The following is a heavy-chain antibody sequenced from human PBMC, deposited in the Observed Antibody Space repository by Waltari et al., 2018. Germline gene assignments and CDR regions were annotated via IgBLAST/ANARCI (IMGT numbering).Heavy chain of an antibody. D-gene: IGHD5-18*01. V-gene: IGHV4-34*01. CDR2: INHSGST. CDR1: GGSFSGYY. J-gene: IGHJ4*02. Sequence: QVQLQQWGAGLLKPSETLSLTCAVYGGSFSGYYWSWIRQPPGKGLEWIGEINHSGSTNYNPSLKSRVTISVDTSKNQFSLKLSSVTAADTAVYYCARVGYSYGRRGDYWGQGTLVTVSS. CDR3: ARVGYSYGRRGDY.